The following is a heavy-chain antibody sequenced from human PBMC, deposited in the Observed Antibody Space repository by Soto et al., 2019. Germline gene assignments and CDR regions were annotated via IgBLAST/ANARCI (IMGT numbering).Heavy chain of an antibody. J-gene: IGHJ4*02. CDR2: IIPIFGTA. CDR1: GGTFSSYA. D-gene: IGHD5-12*01. CDR3: ARDLSGDGYNDGY. V-gene: IGHV1-69*13. Sequence: SVKVSCKASGGTFSSYAISWVRQAPGQGLEWMGGIIPIFGTANYAQKFQGRVTITADESTSTAYMELSSLRSEDTAVYYCARDLSGDGYNDGYWGQGTLVTVSS.